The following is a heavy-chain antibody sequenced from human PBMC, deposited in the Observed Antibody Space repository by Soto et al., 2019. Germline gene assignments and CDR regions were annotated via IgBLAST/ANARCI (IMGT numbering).Heavy chain of an antibody. CDR2: INPSGGST. D-gene: IGHD6-13*01. CDR1: GYTFTSYY. CDR3: ARDLRAAAGRSYYYYGMDV. Sequence: ASVKVSCKASGYTFTSYYMHWVRQAPGQGLEWMGIINPSGGSTSYAQKFQGRVTMTRDTSTSTVYMELSSLRSEDTAVYYCARDLRAAAGRSYYYYGMDVWGQGTTVTVSS. V-gene: IGHV1-46*01. J-gene: IGHJ6*02.